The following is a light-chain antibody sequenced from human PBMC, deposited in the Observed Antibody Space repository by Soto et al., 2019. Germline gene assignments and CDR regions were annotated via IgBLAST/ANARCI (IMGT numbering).Light chain of an antibody. J-gene: IGLJ3*02. CDR2: EGT. Sequence: QTALTQPASVSGSPGQSITISCTGTSSDVGTYKFVSWYQQHPGKVPTLMIHEGTKRPSGVSNRFSGSKSGNTATLTISGLQPEDEANYYCCSYAGTSFWEFGGGTKLTVL. V-gene: IGLV2-23*01. CDR1: SSDVGTYKF. CDR3: CSYAGTSFWE.